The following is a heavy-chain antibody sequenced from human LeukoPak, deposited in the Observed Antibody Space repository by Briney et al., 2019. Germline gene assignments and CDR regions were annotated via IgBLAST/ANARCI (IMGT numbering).Heavy chain of an antibody. CDR1: GGTFSSYA. CDR3: ARGESYDFWSGYPAAY. CDR2: IIPIFGTA. V-gene: IGHV1-69*13. D-gene: IGHD3-3*01. J-gene: IGHJ4*02. Sequence: SVKVSCKASGGTFSSYAISWVRQAPGQGLEWMGGIIPIFGTANYAQKFQGRVTITADESTSTAYMELSSLRSEDTALYYCARGESYDFWSGYPAAYWGQGTLVTVSS.